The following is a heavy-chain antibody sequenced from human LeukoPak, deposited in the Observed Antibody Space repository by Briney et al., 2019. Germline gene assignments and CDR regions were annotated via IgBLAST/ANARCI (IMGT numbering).Heavy chain of an antibody. CDR2: IYYSGST. Sequence: SETLSLTCTVSGGSISSSSYYWGWIRQPPGKGLEWIGSIYYSGSTYYNPSLKSRVTISVDTSKNQFSLKLSSVTAADTAVYHCARPSSGWYYFDYWGQGTLVTVSS. CDR1: GGSISSSSYY. D-gene: IGHD6-19*01. V-gene: IGHV4-39*01. CDR3: ARPSSGWYYFDY. J-gene: IGHJ4*02.